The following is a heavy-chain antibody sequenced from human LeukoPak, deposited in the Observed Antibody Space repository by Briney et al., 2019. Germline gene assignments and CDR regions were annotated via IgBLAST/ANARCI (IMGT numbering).Heavy chain of an antibody. J-gene: IGHJ4*02. V-gene: IGHV3-48*03. CDR2: ISSSGSTI. Sequence: GGSLRLSCAASGFTFSSYEMNWVRQAPGKGLEWVSYISSSGSTIYYADSVKGRFTISRDNAKNSLYLQMNSLRAEDTAVYYCARDLLGATNYWGQGTLVTVSS. CDR3: ARDLLGATNY. CDR1: GFTFSSYE. D-gene: IGHD1-26*01.